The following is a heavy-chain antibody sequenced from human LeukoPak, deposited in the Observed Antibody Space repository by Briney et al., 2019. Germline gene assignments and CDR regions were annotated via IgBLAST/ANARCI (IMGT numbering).Heavy chain of an antibody. CDR3: VKEVIYSSWVSFDS. D-gene: IGHD4-11*01. CDR1: GFTFDAYS. J-gene: IGHJ4*02. V-gene: IGHV3-43*01. Sequence: GGSLSLSCAASGFTFDAYSMHWVRQAPGEGLEWVSLIDRRGHRTFYADSVEGRFTISRDNSRNSLYLHMSSLRTEDTALYYCVKEVIYSSWVSFDSLGRRTLVTVSS. CDR2: IDRRGHRT.